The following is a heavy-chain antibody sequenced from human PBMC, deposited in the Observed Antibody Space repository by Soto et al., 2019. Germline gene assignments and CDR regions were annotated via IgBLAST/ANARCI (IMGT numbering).Heavy chain of an antibody. Sequence: GGSLRLSCAASGFTFSSYSMNWVRQAPGKGLEWVSSISSSSSYIYYADSVKGRFTISRDNAKNSLYLQMNSLRAEDTAVYYCARDSDYYYYMDVWGKGTTVTVSS. CDR3: ARDSDYYYYMDV. CDR1: GFTFSSYS. CDR2: ISSSSSYI. J-gene: IGHJ6*03. V-gene: IGHV3-21*01.